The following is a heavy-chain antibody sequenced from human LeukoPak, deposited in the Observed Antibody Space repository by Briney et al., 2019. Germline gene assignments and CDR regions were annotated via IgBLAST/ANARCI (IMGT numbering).Heavy chain of an antibody. J-gene: IGHJ4*02. CDR1: GFTFSSYA. V-gene: IGHV3-23*01. CDR3: AKCPFARWGYYFDY. Sequence: GSLRLSCAASGFTFSSYAMSWVRQGPGKGLEWVSAISGSGGSTYYADSVKGRFTISRDNSKNTLYLQMNSLRAEDTAVYYCAKCPFARWGYYFDYWGQGTLVTVSS. D-gene: IGHD4-23*01. CDR2: ISGSGGST.